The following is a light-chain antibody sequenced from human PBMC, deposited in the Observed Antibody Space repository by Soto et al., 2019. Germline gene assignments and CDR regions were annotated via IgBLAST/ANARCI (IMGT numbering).Light chain of an antibody. Sequence: QSVLTQPPSVSRAPGQRVTISCTGSSSNIGAGYDVHWYQQLPGTAPKVFIYGNSNRPSGVPDRFSGSKSGTSASLAITGLQAEDEADYYCQSYDTSLSGSVFGGGTKLTVL. CDR2: GNS. CDR3: QSYDTSLSGSV. J-gene: IGLJ2*01. CDR1: SSNIGAGYD. V-gene: IGLV1-40*01.